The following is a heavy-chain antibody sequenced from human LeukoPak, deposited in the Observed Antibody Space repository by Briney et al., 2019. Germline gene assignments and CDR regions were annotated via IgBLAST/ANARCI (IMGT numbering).Heavy chain of an antibody. V-gene: IGHV1-69*04. D-gene: IGHD3-10*01. Sequence: SVKVSCKASGGTFSSYAISWVRQAPGQGLEWMGRIIPILGIANYAQKFQGRVTITADKSTSTAYMELSSLRSEDTAVYYCARAAYYYGSGSYYHFDYRGQGTLVTVSS. CDR2: IIPILGIA. J-gene: IGHJ4*02. CDR3: ARAAYYYGSGSYYHFDY. CDR1: GGTFSSYA.